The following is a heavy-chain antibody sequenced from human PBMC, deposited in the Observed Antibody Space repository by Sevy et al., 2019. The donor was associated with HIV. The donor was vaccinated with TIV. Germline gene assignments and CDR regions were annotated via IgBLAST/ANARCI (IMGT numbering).Heavy chain of an antibody. D-gene: IGHD3-3*01. V-gene: IGHV3-53*01. Sequence: GGSLRLSCAASGLIVSSNFMSWVRQAPGKGLEWVSVLYLGGSTYYADSVKGRFTISRDVSKNTLYLQMNSLRAEDTAVYFCARGKHISDYYGSFDYWGQGTLVTVSS. CDR3: ARGKHISDYYGSFDY. CDR2: LYLGGST. CDR1: GLIVSSNF. J-gene: IGHJ4*02.